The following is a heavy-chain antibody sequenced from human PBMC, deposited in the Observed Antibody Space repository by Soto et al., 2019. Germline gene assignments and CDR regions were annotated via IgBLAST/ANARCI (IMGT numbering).Heavy chain of an antibody. J-gene: IGHJ6*02. CDR3: ARDREYSYGYYYYYYGMDV. V-gene: IGHV1-18*04. CDR1: GYTFTSYG. D-gene: IGHD5-18*01. CDR2: ISAYNGNT. Sequence: ASVKVSCKASGYTFTSYGISWVRQAPGQGLEWMGWISAYNGNTNYAQKLQGRVNMTTDTSTSTAYMELRSLRSDDTAVYFCARDREYSYGYYYYYYGMDVWGQGTTVTVSS.